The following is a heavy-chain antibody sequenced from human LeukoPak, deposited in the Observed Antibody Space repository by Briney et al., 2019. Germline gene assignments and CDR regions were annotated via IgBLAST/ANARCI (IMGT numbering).Heavy chain of an antibody. CDR2: INPNSGAT. D-gene: IGHD5-12*01. J-gene: IGHJ4*02. CDR1: GYTFTDYY. V-gene: IGHV1-2*02. CDR3: ARDFGGHAEFDY. Sequence: GASVEVSCKASGYTFTDYYIHWVRQAPGQGLEWMGWINPNSGATNYAQKFQGRVTMTRDTPISTAYMELSRLRSDDTAVYYCARDFGGHAEFDYWGQGTLVTVSS.